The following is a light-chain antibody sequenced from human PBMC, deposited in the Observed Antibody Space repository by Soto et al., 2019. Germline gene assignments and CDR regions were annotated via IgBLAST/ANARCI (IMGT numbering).Light chain of an antibody. CDR2: EVT. CDR1: SSDVGAYKY. Sequence: LSASGSPGQSVTISCTGTSSDVGAYKYVSWYQQYPGKAPKLMIYEVTKRPSGVPDRFSGSKSGNTASLTVSGLQAEDEADYYCTSYVGNDIWVFGGGTKLTVL. J-gene: IGLJ3*02. V-gene: IGLV2-8*01. CDR3: TSYVGNDIWV.